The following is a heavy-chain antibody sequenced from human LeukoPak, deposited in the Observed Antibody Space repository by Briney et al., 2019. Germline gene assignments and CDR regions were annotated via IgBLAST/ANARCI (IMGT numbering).Heavy chain of an antibody. CDR3: ARLSDLYNGTYLLDS. Sequence: PAETLSLTCTVSGNSVTSYYWSWTRQPPGKGLEWIGYGDHFGGAIYNPSLKSRVTISVDSSKNQFSLRLTSVTAADTAVYHCARLSDLYNGTYLLDSWSQGILVTVSS. J-gene: IGHJ4*02. CDR2: GDHFGGA. V-gene: IGHV4-59*02. D-gene: IGHD1-26*01. CDR1: GNSVTSYY.